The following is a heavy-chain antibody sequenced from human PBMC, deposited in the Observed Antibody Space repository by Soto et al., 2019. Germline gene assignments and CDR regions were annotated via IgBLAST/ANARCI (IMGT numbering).Heavy chain of an antibody. J-gene: IGHJ6*02. CDR2: INPNSGGT. CDR3: ARAYAPYYDFWSGLRYYYYGMDV. CDR1: GYTFTGYY. D-gene: IGHD3-3*01. V-gene: IGHV1-2*04. Sequence: ASVKVSCKASGYTFTGYYMHWVRQAPGQGLEWMGWINPNSGGTNYAQKFQGWVTMTRDTSISTAYMELSRLRSGDTAVYYCARAYAPYYDFWSGLRYYYYGMDVWGQGTTVTVSS.